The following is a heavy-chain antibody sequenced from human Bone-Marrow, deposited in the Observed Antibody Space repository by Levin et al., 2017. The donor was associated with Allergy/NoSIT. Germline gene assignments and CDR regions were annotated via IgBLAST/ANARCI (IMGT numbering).Heavy chain of an antibody. CDR1: GFTFSTYG. J-gene: IGHJ4*02. CDR2: ISERGGST. V-gene: IGHV3-23*01. Sequence: GESLKISCTASGFTFSTYGMSWVRQAPGKGLEWVSGISERGGSTYYADSVKGRFTISRDNSKNTLYLQMNSLRAEDTAIYYCAKDTPALSAGPYFDYWGQGTLVTVSS. CDR3: AKDTPALSAGPYFDY. D-gene: IGHD2-2*01.